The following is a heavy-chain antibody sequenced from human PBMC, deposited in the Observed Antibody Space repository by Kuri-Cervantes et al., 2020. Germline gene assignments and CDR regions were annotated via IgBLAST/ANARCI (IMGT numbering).Heavy chain of an antibody. D-gene: IGHD6-13*01. CDR3: AQVAAGTLQLDY. CDR2: IYYSGST. Sequence: SETLSLTCTVSGGSISSSSYYWGWIRQPPGKGLEWIGSIYYSGSTYYNPSLKSRVTISVDTSKNQFSLKLSSVTAADTAVYYCAQVAAGTLQLDYWGQGTLVTVSS. V-gene: IGHV4-39*01. J-gene: IGHJ4*02. CDR1: GGSISSSSYY.